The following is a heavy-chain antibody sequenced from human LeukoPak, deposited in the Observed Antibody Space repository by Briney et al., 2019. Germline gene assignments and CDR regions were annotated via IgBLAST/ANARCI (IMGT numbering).Heavy chain of an antibody. J-gene: IGHJ4*02. Sequence: GGSLRLSCAASGFTFSSYSMNWVRQAPGKGLEWVSSISSSSSYIYYADSVKGRFTISRDNAKNSLYLQMNSLRADDTAIYYCARDKIVGPTTLDYWGQGTLVTVSS. CDR1: GFTFSSYS. V-gene: IGHV3-21*01. CDR2: ISSSSSYI. CDR3: ARDKIVGPTTLDY. D-gene: IGHD1-26*01.